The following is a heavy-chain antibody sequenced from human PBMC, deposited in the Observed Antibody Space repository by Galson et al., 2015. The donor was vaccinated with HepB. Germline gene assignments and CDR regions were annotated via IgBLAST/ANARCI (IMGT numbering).Heavy chain of an antibody. D-gene: IGHD3-22*01. J-gene: IGHJ4*02. CDR3: ARDRFYDSSGYYQD. V-gene: IGHV3-20*04. CDR1: GFTFDDYG. Sequence: SLRLSCAASGFTFDDYGMSWVRQAPGKGLEWVSGINWNGGSTGYADSVKGRFTISRDNAKNSLYLQMNSPRAEDTALYYCARDRFYDSSGYYQDWGQGTLVTVSS. CDR2: INWNGGST.